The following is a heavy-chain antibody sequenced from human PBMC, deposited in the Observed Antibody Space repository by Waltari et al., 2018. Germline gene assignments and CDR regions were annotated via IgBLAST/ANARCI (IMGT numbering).Heavy chain of an antibody. CDR2: INPLYGVS. D-gene: IGHD2-21*01. V-gene: IGHV1-69*01. CDR3: AREFQRSAFDP. Sequence: QVRLVQSGADLRHFGSSVKVSCKASGGTFGNSLINWLRQVPGQGLEWVGDINPLYGVSNYAQKLQGRVSITADESTTTVYMELSDLRSEDTAIYFCAREFQRSAFDPWGRGTLVTVSS. CDR1: GGTFGNSL. J-gene: IGHJ3*01.